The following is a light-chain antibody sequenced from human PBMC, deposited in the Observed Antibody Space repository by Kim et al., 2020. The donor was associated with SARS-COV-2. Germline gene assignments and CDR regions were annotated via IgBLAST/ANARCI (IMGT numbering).Light chain of an antibody. CDR1: QSVSNY. CDR3: QQYYNWPPFT. V-gene: IGKV3-15*01. J-gene: IGKJ4*01. Sequence: EIVMTQSPATLSMSPGERVTLSCRASQSVSNYLVWYQQKPGQGPRLLIYDASTRATGIPARFSGSGSGTEFTLTISSLQSEDFAVYYCQQYYNWPPFTFGGGTKGGYQT. CDR2: DAS.